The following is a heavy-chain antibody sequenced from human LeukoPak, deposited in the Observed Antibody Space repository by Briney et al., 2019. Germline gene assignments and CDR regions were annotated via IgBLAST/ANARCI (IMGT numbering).Heavy chain of an antibody. J-gene: IGHJ4*01. D-gene: IGHD4-17*01. CDR1: GYTFIDYY. CDR2: INPNSGGA. Sequence: ASVKVSCKTSGYTFIDYYVHWVRQAPGQGLQWMGRINPNSGGADYAQKFQGRVTMTRDTSISTAYMELSRLTFEDTAVYYCGRVPSDYGDYYFDYWGHGTLVIVSS. CDR3: GRVPSDYGDYYFDY. V-gene: IGHV1-2*06.